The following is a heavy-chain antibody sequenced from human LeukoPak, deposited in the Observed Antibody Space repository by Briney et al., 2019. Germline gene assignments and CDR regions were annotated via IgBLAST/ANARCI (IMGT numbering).Heavy chain of an antibody. D-gene: IGHD6-19*01. CDR3: VREGGSDWYSGWFDP. Sequence: GGSLRLSCAASGFTFSSYWMSWVRQTPGKGLEWVANIKKDGSEKRYVDSVKGRFTISRDNAKNSLYLQTNSLRAEDTAVYYCVREGGSDWYSGWFDPWGQGTLVTVSS. CDR1: GFTFSSYW. CDR2: IKKDGSEK. V-gene: IGHV3-7*01. J-gene: IGHJ5*02.